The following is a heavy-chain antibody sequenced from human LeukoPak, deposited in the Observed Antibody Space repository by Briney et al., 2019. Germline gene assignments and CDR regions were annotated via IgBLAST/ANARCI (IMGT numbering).Heavy chain of an antibody. CDR3: ARRIPRAFDY. CDR2: IYSGGST. Sequence: PGGSLRLSCAASGFTVSSNYMSWVRQAPGKGLEWVSVIYSGGSTYYADSVKGRFTISRDNSKNTLYLQMNSLRSEDTAVYYCARRIPRAFDYWGQGTLVTVSS. J-gene: IGHJ4*02. CDR1: GFTVSSNY. D-gene: IGHD2-21*01. V-gene: IGHV3-53*05.